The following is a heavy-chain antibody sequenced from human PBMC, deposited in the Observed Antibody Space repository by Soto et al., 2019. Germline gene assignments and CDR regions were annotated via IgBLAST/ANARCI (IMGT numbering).Heavy chain of an antibody. D-gene: IGHD5-18*01. CDR2: IIPILGIA. CDR3: ASPPWGGYGFDY. CDR1: GGTFSSYT. Sequence: SVKVSCKASGGTFSSYTISWVRQAPGQGLEWMGRIIPILGIANYAQKFQGRVTITADKSTSTAYMELSSLRSEDTAVYYCASPPWGGYGFDYWGQGTLVTVSS. V-gene: IGHV1-69*02. J-gene: IGHJ4*02.